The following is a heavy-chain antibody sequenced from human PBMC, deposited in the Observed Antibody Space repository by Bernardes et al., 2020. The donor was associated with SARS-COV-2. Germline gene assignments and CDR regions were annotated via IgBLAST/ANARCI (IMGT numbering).Heavy chain of an antibody. V-gene: IGHV3-30*03. CDR2: ISYDGSNK. Sequence: GGSLRLSCAASGFTFSSYGMHWVRQAPGKGLEWVAVISYDGSNKYYADSVKGRFTISRDNSKNTLYLQMNSLRAEDTAVYYCATEEVHTVTTDTYYYYGMDVWGQGTTVTVPS. D-gene: IGHD4-4*01. CDR3: ATEEVHTVTTDTYYYYGMDV. J-gene: IGHJ6*02. CDR1: GFTFSSYG.